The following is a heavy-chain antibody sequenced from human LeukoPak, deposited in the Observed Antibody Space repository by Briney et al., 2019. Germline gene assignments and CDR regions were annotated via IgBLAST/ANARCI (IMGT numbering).Heavy chain of an antibody. CDR3: ARGSWIQSSPAIYYFDY. V-gene: IGHV4-59*01. D-gene: IGHD5-18*01. Sequence: SETLSLTCTVSGGSISGYYWSWIRQPPGKGLEWIGYIYYSGSTNYNPSLKSRVTISVDTSKNQFSLKLSSVTAADTAMYYCARGSWIQSSPAIYYFDYWGQGTLVTVSS. CDR1: GGSISGYY. CDR2: IYYSGST. J-gene: IGHJ4*02.